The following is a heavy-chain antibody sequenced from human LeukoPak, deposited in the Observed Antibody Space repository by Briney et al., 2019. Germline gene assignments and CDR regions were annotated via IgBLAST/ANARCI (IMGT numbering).Heavy chain of an antibody. V-gene: IGHV1-2*02. CDR2: ISPNSGGT. J-gene: IGHJ5*02. CDR1: GYTFTGYY. Sequence: GASVKVSCKASGYTFTGYYMHWVRQAPGQGLEWMGWISPNSGGTNYAQKFQGRVTMTRDTSISTAYMELSRLRSDDTAVYYCARDRLPAAMRQGYNWFDPWGQGTLVTVSS. CDR3: ARDRLPAAMRQGYNWFDP. D-gene: IGHD2-2*01.